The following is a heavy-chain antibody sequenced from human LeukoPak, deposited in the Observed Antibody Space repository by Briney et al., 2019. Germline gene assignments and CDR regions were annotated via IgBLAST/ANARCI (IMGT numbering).Heavy chain of an antibody. CDR1: GYTFTSYY. Sequence: GASVKVSCKASGYTFTSYYMHWVRQAPGQGLEWMGIINPSGGSTSYAQKFQGRVTMTRDTSISTAYMELSRLRSDDTAVYYCARSSYSSGWYEKHYFQHWGQGTLVTVSS. CDR2: INPSGGST. V-gene: IGHV1-46*01. J-gene: IGHJ1*01. CDR3: ARSSYSSGWYEKHYFQH. D-gene: IGHD6-19*01.